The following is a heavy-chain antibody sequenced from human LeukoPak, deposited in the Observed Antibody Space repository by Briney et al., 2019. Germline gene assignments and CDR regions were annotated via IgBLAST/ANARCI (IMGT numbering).Heavy chain of an antibody. D-gene: IGHD2-2*01. Sequence: GGSLRLSCAASGFTVANDRMSWVRQAPGKGLEWVSTVYGGGNTAYADSVKGRFTISRDTSKNTLLLQMRSLRAEDTAIYYCAKDGDWRPAADWGQGTLVTVSS. V-gene: IGHV3-53*01. CDR2: VYGGGNT. CDR1: GFTVANDR. J-gene: IGHJ4*02. CDR3: AKDGDWRPAAD.